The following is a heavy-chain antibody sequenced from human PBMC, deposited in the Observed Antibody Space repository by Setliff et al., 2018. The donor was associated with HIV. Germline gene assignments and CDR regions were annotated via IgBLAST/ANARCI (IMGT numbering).Heavy chain of an antibody. Sequence: GGSLRLSCAASEFTLSGYSMSWVRQVPGKGLEWVSAIDPSGSRIFYSDSVKGRFTVSRDNSKNTLYLQMNNLRAEDTAVYLCVGDPPQSGYAFHIWGHGTEVTVSS. CDR1: EFTLSGYS. CDR3: VGDPPQSGYAFHI. J-gene: IGHJ3*02. CDR2: IDPSGSRI. D-gene: IGHD1-1*01. V-gene: IGHV3-23*05.